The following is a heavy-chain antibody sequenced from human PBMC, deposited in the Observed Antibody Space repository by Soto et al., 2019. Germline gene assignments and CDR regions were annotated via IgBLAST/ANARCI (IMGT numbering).Heavy chain of an antibody. Sequence: QVQLVQSGAEVKKPGASVKVSCKASGYTFTSYYMHWVRQAPGQGLEWMGIINPSGGSTSYAQKFQGRATWTRDRSTRSVDMELCSLRSEDRALYYGPRDGHPPTDAFDIWGKGTMVTVSS. CDR2: INPSGGST. V-gene: IGHV1-46*01. CDR3: PRDGHPPTDAFDI. J-gene: IGHJ3*02. CDR1: GYTFTSYY.